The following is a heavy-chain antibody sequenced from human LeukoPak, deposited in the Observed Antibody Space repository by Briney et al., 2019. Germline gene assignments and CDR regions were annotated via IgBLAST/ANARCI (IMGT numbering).Heavy chain of an antibody. CDR1: GYTFTGYY. D-gene: IGHD4-17*01. CDR3: ARSADYAFRFDP. J-gene: IGHJ5*02. Sequence: ASVKVSCKASGYTFTGYYIHWVRQAPGQGLEWMGWINPNSGGTNYAQKFQGRVTMTRDTSISTAYMELSRLRSDDTAVYYCARSADYAFRFDPWGQGTLVTVSS. V-gene: IGHV1-2*02. CDR2: INPNSGGT.